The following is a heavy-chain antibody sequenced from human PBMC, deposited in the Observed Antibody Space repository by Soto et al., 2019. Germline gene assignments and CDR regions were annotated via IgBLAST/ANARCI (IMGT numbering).Heavy chain of an antibody. CDR1: GGSISSYY. D-gene: IGHD4-17*01. Sequence: SETLSLTCTVSGGSISSYYWCWIRQPPGKGLEWIGYIYYRWATNYNPSLKSRVTISLDTSKNQFSLKLSSVTAADTAVYYCARRYGPGFDYWGQGTLVTVSS. V-gene: IGHV4-59*08. CDR2: IYYRWAT. CDR3: ARRYGPGFDY. J-gene: IGHJ4*02.